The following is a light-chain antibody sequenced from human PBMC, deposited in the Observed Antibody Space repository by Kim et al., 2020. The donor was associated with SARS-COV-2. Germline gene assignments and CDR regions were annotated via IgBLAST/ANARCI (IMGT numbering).Light chain of an antibody. CDR2: LVS. V-gene: IGKV2-28*01. Sequence: DIVMTQSPLSLPVTPGEPASISCRSSQSLLHSNGYNYLDWYLQKPVQSPQLLIYLVSTRAAGVPDRFSGSGSGTDFTLKISSVEAEDVGVYYCMQALQSPFTFGPGTKVDIK. J-gene: IGKJ3*01. CDR3: MQALQSPFT. CDR1: QSLLHSNGYNY.